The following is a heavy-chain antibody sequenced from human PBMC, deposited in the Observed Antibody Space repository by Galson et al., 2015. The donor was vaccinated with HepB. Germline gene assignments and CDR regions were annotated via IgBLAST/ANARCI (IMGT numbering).Heavy chain of an antibody. CDR1: GFTFSSYS. V-gene: IGHV3-21*01. CDR2: ISSSSYI. D-gene: IGHD6-19*01. J-gene: IGHJ6*02. Sequence: SLRLSCAASGFTFSSYSMNWVRQAPGKGLEWVSSISSSSYIYYADSVKGRFTISRDNAKNSLYLQMNSLRAEDTAVYYCARDRGSGRSINYYYYYGMDVWGQGTTVTVSS. CDR3: ARDRGSGRSINYYYYYGMDV.